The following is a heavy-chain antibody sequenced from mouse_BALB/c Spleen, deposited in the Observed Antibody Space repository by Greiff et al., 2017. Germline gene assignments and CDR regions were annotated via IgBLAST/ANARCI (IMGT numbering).Heavy chain of an antibody. Sequence: QLQQSGPELVKPGASVKMSCKASGYTFTSYVMHWVKQKPGQGLEWIGYINPYNDGTKYNEKFKGKATLTSDKSSSTAYMELSSLTSEDSAVYYCARSKDYGAMDYWGQGTSVTVSS. D-gene: IGHD1-1*02. CDR3: ARSKDYGAMDY. V-gene: IGHV1-14*01. J-gene: IGHJ4*01. CDR2: INPYNDGT. CDR1: GYTFTSYV.